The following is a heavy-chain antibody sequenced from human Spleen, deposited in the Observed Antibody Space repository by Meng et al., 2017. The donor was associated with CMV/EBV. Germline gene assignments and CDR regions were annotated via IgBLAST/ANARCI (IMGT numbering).Heavy chain of an antibody. J-gene: IGHJ4*02. Sequence: QLQLQESGPGLVKPSETLSLTCTVSGGSISSSSYYWGWIRQPPGKGLEWIGEINHSGSTNYNPSLKSRVTISVDTSKNQFSLKLSSVTAADTAVYYCARDRDSSGYYSDYWGQGTLVTVSS. D-gene: IGHD3-22*01. CDR3: ARDRDSSGYYSDY. CDR1: GGSISSSSYY. V-gene: IGHV4-39*07. CDR2: INHSGST.